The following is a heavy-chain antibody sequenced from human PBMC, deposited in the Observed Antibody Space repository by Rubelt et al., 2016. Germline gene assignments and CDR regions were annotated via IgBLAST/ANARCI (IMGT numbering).Heavy chain of an antibody. CDR2: IWYDGSNK. J-gene: IGHJ4*02. CDR1: GFTFSSYG. CDR3: ARAQSVTTVTRGGCDY. Sequence: QVQLVESGGGVVQPGRSLRLSCAASGFTFSSYGLHWVRQAPGKGLEWVAVIWYDGSNKYYVDSVKGRFTISRDTSKNTLYLQMNSLGAEDTAVYYWARAQSVTTVTRGGCDYWGQGTLVTVSS. D-gene: IGHD4-17*01. V-gene: IGHV3-33*01.